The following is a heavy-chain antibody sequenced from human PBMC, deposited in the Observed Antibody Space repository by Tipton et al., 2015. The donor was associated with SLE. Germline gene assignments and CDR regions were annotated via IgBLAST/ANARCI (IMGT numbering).Heavy chain of an antibody. CDR3: AKDRSLITPSAFDI. CDR2: IRYDGSNK. D-gene: IGHD4-23*01. V-gene: IGHV3-30*02. CDR1: GFIFSSYG. Sequence: SGFIFSSYGMHWVRQAPGKGLEWVAFIRYDGSNKYYADSVKGRFTISRDNSKNTLYLQMSSLRAEDTAVYYCAKDRSLITPSAFDIWGQGTMVTVSS. J-gene: IGHJ3*02.